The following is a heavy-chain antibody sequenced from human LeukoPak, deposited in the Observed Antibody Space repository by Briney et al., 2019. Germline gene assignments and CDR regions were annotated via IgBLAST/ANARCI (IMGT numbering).Heavy chain of an antibody. D-gene: IGHD1-26*01. CDR2: ISGSGGIT. CDR1: GFTFNSYA. Sequence: PGGSLRLSCATSGFTFNSYAMSWVRQAPGKGLEWVPNISGSGGITHYADSVKGRFTISRDNSKNTQFLQMNSLRAEHTAVYYCAKRSPGGTYYFDYWGQGTLVTVSS. J-gene: IGHJ4*02. V-gene: IGHV3-23*01. CDR3: AKRSPGGTYYFDY.